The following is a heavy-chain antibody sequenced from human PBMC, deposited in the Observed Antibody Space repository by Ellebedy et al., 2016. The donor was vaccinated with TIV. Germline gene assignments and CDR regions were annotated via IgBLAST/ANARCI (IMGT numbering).Heavy chain of an antibody. Sequence: GGSLRLSCAASELTVTSNFMSWVRQAPGKGLAWVSTIAIDSTTYYADSLKGRFTISRDNSKTTLDIQKNSLKAEDTAVYYCARETYNDVDMKLWGIFDIWGQGTMVTVSS. D-gene: IGHD3-10*01. CDR1: ELTVTSNF. V-gene: IGHV3-66*01. CDR3: ARETYNDVDMKLWGIFDI. J-gene: IGHJ3*02. CDR2: IAIDSTT.